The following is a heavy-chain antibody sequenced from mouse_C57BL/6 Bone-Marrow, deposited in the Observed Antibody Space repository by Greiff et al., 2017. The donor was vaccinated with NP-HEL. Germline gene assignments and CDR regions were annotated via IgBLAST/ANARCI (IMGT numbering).Heavy chain of an antibody. V-gene: IGHV1-82*01. CDR1: GYAFSSSW. D-gene: IGHD2-2*01. CDR3: ARSRWLRRDYYFDY. J-gene: IGHJ2*01. Sequence: QVQLHQSGPELVKPGASVKISCKASGYAFSSSWMNWVKQRPGKGLEWIGRIYPGDGDTNYNGKFKGKATRTADKSSSTAYMQLSSLTSADSAVYFCARSRWLRRDYYFDYWGQGTTLTVSS. CDR2: IYPGDGDT.